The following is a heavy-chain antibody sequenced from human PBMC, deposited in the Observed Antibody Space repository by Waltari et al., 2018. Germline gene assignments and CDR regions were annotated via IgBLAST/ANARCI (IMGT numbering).Heavy chain of an antibody. V-gene: IGHV3-23*01. CDR1: GFSFIRYA. CDR3: AKAGGIAAAEFQFDF. CDR2: ISGPALTT. J-gene: IGHJ4*02. Sequence: EVQLLESGGGLVQPGGSLRPACAAPGFSFIRYALTWVRQAPGKGLEWVSSISGPALTTFYADSVKGRFSVSRDNSKNTLYLQINGLRADDTAVYYCAKAGGIAAAEFQFDFWGRGTLVTVSS. D-gene: IGHD6-13*01.